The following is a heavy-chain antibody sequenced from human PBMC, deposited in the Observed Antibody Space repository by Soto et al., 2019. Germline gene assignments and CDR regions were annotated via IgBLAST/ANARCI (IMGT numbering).Heavy chain of an antibody. Sequence: QVQLVQSGADLKKPGASVKVSCKASGYTFTTYGVTWVRQAPGQGLEWMGWISAHNGNTNYAQKFRGILTMTTDTSTSTAYMELRSLRSDDTALYFCARDLVGGTFDSWGQGTLVTVSS. D-gene: IGHD1-26*01. J-gene: IGHJ4*02. V-gene: IGHV1-18*01. CDR1: GYTFTTYG. CDR2: ISAHNGNT. CDR3: ARDLVGGTFDS.